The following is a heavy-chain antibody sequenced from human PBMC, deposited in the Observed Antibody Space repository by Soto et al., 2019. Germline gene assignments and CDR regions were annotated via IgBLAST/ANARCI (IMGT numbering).Heavy chain of an antibody. J-gene: IGHJ4*02. CDR3: AHIVVAGLGYYFDY. D-gene: IGHD6-19*01. Sequence: QITLKESGPPLVKPTQTLTLTCTFSGFSLSSTRMAVGWIRQPPGKALEWLALIYWDDDKRYSPFLKSRLTITKDTPENQVVLTMSHMDTVDTARYYCAHIVVAGLGYYFDYWGQGALVTVSS. CDR2: IYWDDDK. CDR1: GFSLSSTRMA. V-gene: IGHV2-5*02.